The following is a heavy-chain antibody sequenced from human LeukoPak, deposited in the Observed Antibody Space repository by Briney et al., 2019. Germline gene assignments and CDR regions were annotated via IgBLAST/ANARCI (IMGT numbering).Heavy chain of an antibody. D-gene: IGHD6-13*01. CDR3: TSPTQDTYSSSWYSY. Sequence: PGGSLRLSCAASGFTVSSNYMSWFRQAPGKGLEWVGFIRSKAYGGTTEYAASVKGRFTISRDDSKSIAYLQMNSLKTEDTAVYYCTSPTQDTYSSSWYSYWGQGTLVTVSS. V-gene: IGHV3-49*03. J-gene: IGHJ4*02. CDR1: GFTVSSNY. CDR2: IRSKAYGGTT.